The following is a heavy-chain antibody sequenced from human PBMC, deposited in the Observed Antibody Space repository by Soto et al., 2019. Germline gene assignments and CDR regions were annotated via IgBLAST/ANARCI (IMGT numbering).Heavy chain of an antibody. Sequence: QVRLVQSGAAVKKPGASVKVSCKASGYMFTSYGISWVRQAPGQGVEWMGWINGFNGKTNYAQNLQGRVTMTTDTSTNTAYMELRSLRSDDTALYYCARGRSTWDFWGQGNLVTVSS. D-gene: IGHD2-2*01. CDR3: ARGRSTWDF. CDR1: GYMFTSYG. J-gene: IGHJ4*02. V-gene: IGHV1-18*01. CDR2: INGFNGKT.